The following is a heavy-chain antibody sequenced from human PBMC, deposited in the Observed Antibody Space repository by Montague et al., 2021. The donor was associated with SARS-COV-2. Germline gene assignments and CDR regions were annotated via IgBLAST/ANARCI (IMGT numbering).Heavy chain of an antibody. CDR2: IDWDDDK. D-gene: IGHD3-9*01. CDR3: ARTYYDILTGYYTYDY. Sequence: PALVKPTQTLTLTCTFSGFSLSTSGMCVSWIRQPPGKALGWLALIDWDDDKYYSTSLKTRLTISKDTSKNQVVLTMTNMDPVDTATYYCARTYYDILTGYYTYDYWGQGTLVTVSS. J-gene: IGHJ4*02. CDR1: GFSLSTSGMC. V-gene: IGHV2-70*01.